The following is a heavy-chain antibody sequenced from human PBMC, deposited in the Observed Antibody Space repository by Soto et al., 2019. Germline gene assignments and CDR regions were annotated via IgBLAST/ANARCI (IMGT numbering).Heavy chain of an antibody. CDR3: ARGEVRSSYDFWSGYYNPGGFKYYMDV. CDR1: GYTFTSYD. CDR2: MNPNSGNT. D-gene: IGHD3-3*01. Sequence: QVQLVQSGAEVKKPGASVKVSCKASGYTFTSYDINWVRQATGQGLEWMGWMNPNSGNTGYAQKFQGRVTMTRNTSMSTAYMERSSLRSEDTAVYYCARGEVRSSYDFWSGYYNPGGFKYYMDVWGKGTTVTVSS. J-gene: IGHJ6*03. V-gene: IGHV1-8*01.